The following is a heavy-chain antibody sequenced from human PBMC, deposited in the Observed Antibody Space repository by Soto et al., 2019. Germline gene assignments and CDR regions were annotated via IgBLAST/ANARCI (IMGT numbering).Heavy chain of an antibody. D-gene: IGHD3-3*01. Sequence: ETLSLTCAVYGGPFSGSYWSWIRQPPGKALEWSGEINHSGITNYNPSLKSRVTISVDTSNNQFSLKLSSVTAADTAVYYCARGGTIFDQDYCGMDVWGQGTTVTVSS. CDR2: INHSGIT. J-gene: IGHJ6*02. V-gene: IGHV4-34*01. CDR1: GGPFSGSY. CDR3: ARGGTIFDQDYCGMDV.